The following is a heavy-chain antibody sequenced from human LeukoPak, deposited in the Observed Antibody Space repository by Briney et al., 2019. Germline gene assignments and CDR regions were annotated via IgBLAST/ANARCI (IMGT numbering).Heavy chain of an antibody. CDR1: GGSISSGGYY. D-gene: IGHD1-7*01. V-gene: IGHV4-31*03. Sequence: PSETLSLTCTVSGGSISSGGYYWSWIRQHPGKGLEWIGYIYYSGSTYYNPSLKSRVTISVDTSKNQFSLKLSSVAAADTAVYCCARGELPFMDVWGKGTTVTVSS. J-gene: IGHJ6*03. CDR3: ARGELPFMDV. CDR2: IYYSGST.